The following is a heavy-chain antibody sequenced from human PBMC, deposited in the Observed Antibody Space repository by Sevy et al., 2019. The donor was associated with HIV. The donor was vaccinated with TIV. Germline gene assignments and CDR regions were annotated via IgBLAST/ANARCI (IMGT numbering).Heavy chain of an antibody. CDR2: IYHSGTT. J-gene: IGHJ6*02. CDR3: ARASGGDKLDYYGMDV. D-gene: IGHD2-21*02. V-gene: IGHV4-38-2*01. CDR1: GYSISSGYY. Sequence: SETLSLTCAVSGYSISSGYYWGWIRQSPGKGLEWIGNIYHSGTTYYNPSLKSRVTISVDTSKNQFSLNLRSVTATDTAVYYCARASGGDKLDYYGMDVWGQGTTVTVSS.